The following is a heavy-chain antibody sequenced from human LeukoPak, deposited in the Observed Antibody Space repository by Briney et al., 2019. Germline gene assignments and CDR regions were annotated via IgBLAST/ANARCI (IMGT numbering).Heavy chain of an antibody. Sequence: GGSLRLSCAASGFTFSSYAMSWVRQAPGKGLEWVSAISGSGGSTYYADSVKGRFTFSRDNSKNTLYLQMNSLRAEDTAVYYCASCSGSYYLVYWGQGTLVTVSS. V-gene: IGHV3-23*01. J-gene: IGHJ4*02. D-gene: IGHD3-10*02. CDR2: ISGSGGST. CDR1: GFTFSSYA. CDR3: ASCSGSYYLVY.